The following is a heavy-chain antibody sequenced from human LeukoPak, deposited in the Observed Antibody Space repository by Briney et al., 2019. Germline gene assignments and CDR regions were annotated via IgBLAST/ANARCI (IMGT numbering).Heavy chain of an antibody. CDR3: ARTPGYCSSPSCSWYVDL. CDR2: IYYSGST. V-gene: IGHV4-28*01. J-gene: IGHJ2*01. Sequence: SETLSLTCAVSGYSISSSNWWGWIRQPPGKGLEWIGYIYYSGSTYYNPSLKSRVTMSVDTSKNQFSLKLSSVTAVDTAVYYCARTPGYCSSPSCSWYVDLWGRGTLVTVSS. D-gene: IGHD2-2*03. CDR1: GYSISSSNW.